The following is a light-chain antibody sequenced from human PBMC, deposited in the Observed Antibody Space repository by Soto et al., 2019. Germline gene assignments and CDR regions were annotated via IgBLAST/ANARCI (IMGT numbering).Light chain of an antibody. Sequence: EVVLTQSPGTLSLSPGERATLSCRASQSVSCTYLAWYQQKPGQAPRLRIYSASSRATGIPDRFSGSGFGTDFTLTISRLEPEDFAVYYCQQYGTSPPAYTFGQGTKLEIK. CDR2: SAS. CDR3: QQYGTSPPAYT. V-gene: IGKV3-20*01. CDR1: QSVSCTY. J-gene: IGKJ2*01.